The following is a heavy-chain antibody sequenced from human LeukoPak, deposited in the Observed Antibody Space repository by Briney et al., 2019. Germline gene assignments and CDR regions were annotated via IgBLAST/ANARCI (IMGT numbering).Heavy chain of an antibody. D-gene: IGHD2-15*01. J-gene: IGHJ2*01. CDR3: ARDPGSPRGYFDL. CDR1: GGSIISSTFY. V-gene: IGHV4-39*07. Sequence: SETLSLTCTVSGGSIISSTFYWGWVRQPPGKGLEWIGSIYYSGSTYYSPSLKSRVTISVDRSKKQFSLKLSSVTAADTAVYYCARDPGSPRGYFDLWGRGTLVTVSS. CDR2: IYYSGST.